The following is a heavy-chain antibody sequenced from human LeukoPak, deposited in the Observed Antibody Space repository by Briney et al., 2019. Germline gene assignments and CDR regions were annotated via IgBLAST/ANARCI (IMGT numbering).Heavy chain of an antibody. J-gene: IGHJ1*01. CDR1: GYSFTSYW. CDR3: ARQISMVRGVIDFQH. V-gene: IGHV5-51*01. CDR2: IYPGDSDT. Sequence: GESLKISCKGSGYSFTSYWIGWVRQMPGKGLEWMGIIYPGDSDTRSSPSFQGQVTILADKSISTAYLQWSSLKASDTAMYYCARQISMVRGVIDFQHWGQGTLVTVSS. D-gene: IGHD3-10*01.